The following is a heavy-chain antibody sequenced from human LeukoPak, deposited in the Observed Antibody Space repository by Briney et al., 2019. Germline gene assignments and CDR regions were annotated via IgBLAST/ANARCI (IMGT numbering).Heavy chain of an antibody. CDR3: AKGRSAAMIEVAFEF. J-gene: IGHJ4*02. D-gene: IGHD5-24*01. Sequence: GGSLTLFCAPSGLTFSIYSMSWARQAPGKGLECVSFISVSGGRPYYEDSVEGRFTISRDNSKNTLYLKMNSLRAEDTAVYYCAKGRSAAMIEVAFEFWGQGTLVTVSS. V-gene: IGHV3-23*01. CDR1: GLTFSIYS. CDR2: ISVSGGRP.